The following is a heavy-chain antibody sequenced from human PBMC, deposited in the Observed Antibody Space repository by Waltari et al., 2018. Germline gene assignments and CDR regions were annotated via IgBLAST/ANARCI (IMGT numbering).Heavy chain of an antibody. J-gene: IGHJ4*02. V-gene: IGHV3-9*01. D-gene: IGHD2-21*01. Sequence: EVHLVESGGGLIQPGRSPRLSCAASRFDFNIYAMHWVRQGPGKGLEWVAGISWNIASRDYADFVEGRFSISRDNAKNSLYRQMESLRVEDTALYYCVGNVANGGDYGYLDYWGQGTLVTVSS. CDR1: RFDFNIYA. CDR2: ISWNIASR. CDR3: VGNVANGGDYGYLDY.